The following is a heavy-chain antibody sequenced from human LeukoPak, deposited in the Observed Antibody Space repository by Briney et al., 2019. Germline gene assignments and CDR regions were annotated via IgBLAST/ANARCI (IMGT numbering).Heavy chain of an antibody. CDR2: ISGSGGST. J-gene: IGHJ3*02. CDR3: AKDPESGSYYDDAFDI. CDR1: GFTFSSYA. V-gene: IGHV3-23*01. Sequence: GGSLGLSCAASGFTFSSYAMSWVRQAPGKGLEWVSAISGSGGSTYYADSVKGRFTISRDNSKNTLYLQMNSLRAEDTAVYYCAKDPESGSYYDDAFDIWGQGTMVTVSS. D-gene: IGHD1-26*01.